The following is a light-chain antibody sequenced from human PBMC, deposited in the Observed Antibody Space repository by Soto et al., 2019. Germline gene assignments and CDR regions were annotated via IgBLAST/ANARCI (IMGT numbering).Light chain of an antibody. CDR3: CSYAGSYTYV. V-gene: IGLV2-23*01. CDR1: SSDVGSNNL. Sequence: QSVLTQPASVSGSPGQSITISCTGTSSDVGSNNLVSWYQQHPGKAPKLMIYEGSKRPSGVSNRFSGSKSGNTASLTISGLQAEDEADYYCCSYAGSYTYVFGTGTKVTVL. J-gene: IGLJ1*01. CDR2: EGS.